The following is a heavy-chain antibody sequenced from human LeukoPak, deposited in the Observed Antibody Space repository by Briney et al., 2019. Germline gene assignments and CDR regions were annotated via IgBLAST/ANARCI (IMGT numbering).Heavy chain of an antibody. V-gene: IGHV4-61*01. Sequence: PSETLSLTCTVSGGSVSSGSYYWSWIRQPPGKGLEWIGYIYYNGSTNYNPSLKSRVTISVDTSKNQFSLKLSSVTAADTAVYYCARDLGDYDNYFDYWGQGTLVTVSS. CDR2: IYYNGST. CDR3: ARDLGDYDNYFDY. J-gene: IGHJ4*02. D-gene: IGHD4-17*01. CDR1: GGSVSSGSYY.